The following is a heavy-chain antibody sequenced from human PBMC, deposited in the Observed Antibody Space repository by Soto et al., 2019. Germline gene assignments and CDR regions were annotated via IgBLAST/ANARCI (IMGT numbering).Heavy chain of an antibody. CDR1: GGSFSGYY. D-gene: IGHD6-13*01. CDR3: ARGWGRAAAGTLCWFDP. J-gene: IGHJ5*02. Sequence: PSETLSLTCAVYGGSFSGYYWSWIRQPPGKGLEWIGEINHSGSTNYNPSLKSRVTISVDTSKNQFSLKLSSVTAADTAVYYCARGWGRAAAGTLCWFDPWGQGTLVTVSS. V-gene: IGHV4-34*01. CDR2: INHSGST.